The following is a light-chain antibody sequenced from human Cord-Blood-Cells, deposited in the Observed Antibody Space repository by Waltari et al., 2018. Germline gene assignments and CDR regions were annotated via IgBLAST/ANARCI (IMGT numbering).Light chain of an antibody. V-gene: IGLV3-25*02. CDR3: QSADSSGTYVV. CDR2: TDS. J-gene: IGLJ2*01. CDR1: ALQKQY. Sequence: SYELTQPPSVSVSPGQTARTTCSGDALQKQYGYWYQQKPGQAQVLVIYTDSERPSGIPERFSGSSSGTTVTLTISGVQAEDEADYYCQSADSSGTYVVFGGGTKLTVL.